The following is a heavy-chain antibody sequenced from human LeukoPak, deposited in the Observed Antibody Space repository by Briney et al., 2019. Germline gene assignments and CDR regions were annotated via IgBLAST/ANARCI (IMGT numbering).Heavy chain of an antibody. Sequence: EASVKVSCKASGGTFSSYAISWVRQATGQGLEWMGGIIPIFGTANYAQKFQGRVTITADESTSTAYMELSSLRSEDTAVYYCAELGYCSSTSCPNRDYWGQGTLVTVSS. D-gene: IGHD2-2*01. J-gene: IGHJ4*02. CDR2: IIPIFGTA. CDR3: AELGYCSSTSCPNRDY. V-gene: IGHV1-69*13. CDR1: GGTFSSYA.